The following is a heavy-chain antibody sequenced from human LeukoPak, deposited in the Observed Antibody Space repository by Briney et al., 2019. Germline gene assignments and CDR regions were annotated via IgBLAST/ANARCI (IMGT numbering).Heavy chain of an antibody. Sequence: GGSLRLSCAASGFTFSSYAMSWVRQAPGKGLEWVSAISGSGGSTYYADSVKGRFTISRDNSKNTLYLQMNSLRAEDTAVYYCARALYSSSSPWFDPWGQGTLVTVSS. CDR2: ISGSGGST. J-gene: IGHJ5*02. D-gene: IGHD6-6*01. CDR1: GFTFSSYA. CDR3: ARALYSSSSPWFDP. V-gene: IGHV3-23*01.